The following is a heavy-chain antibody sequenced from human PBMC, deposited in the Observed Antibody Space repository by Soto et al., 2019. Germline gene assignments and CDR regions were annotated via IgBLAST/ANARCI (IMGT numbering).Heavy chain of an antibody. CDR2: ISSSSSTI. D-gene: IGHD1-26*01. J-gene: IGHJ3*02. CDR3: ARRRSGSYYVDAFDI. V-gene: IGHV3-48*02. CDR1: GFTFSSYS. Sequence: EVQLVESGGGLVQPGGSLRLSCAASGFTFSSYSMKWVRQAPGKGLEWVSYISSSSSTIYYADSVKGRFTISRDNAKSSLYLQMNSLRDEDTAVYYCARRRSGSYYVDAFDIWGQGTMVTVSS.